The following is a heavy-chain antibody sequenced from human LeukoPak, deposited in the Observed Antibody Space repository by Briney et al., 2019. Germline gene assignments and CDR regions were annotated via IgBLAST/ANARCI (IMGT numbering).Heavy chain of an antibody. CDR2: ISHSGGST. J-gene: IGHJ4*02. Sequence: GGSLRLSCAASGFTFSSYAMIWVRQAPGKGLEWVSAISHSGGSTHYVDSEKGRFTISRDNSENTVYLQMNSLRAEDTAVYFCVPRGDSWGQGTLVTVSS. CDR1: GFTFSSYA. CDR3: VPRGDS. V-gene: IGHV3-23*01.